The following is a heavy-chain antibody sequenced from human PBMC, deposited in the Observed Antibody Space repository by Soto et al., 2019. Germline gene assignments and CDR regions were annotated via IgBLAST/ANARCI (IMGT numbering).Heavy chain of an antibody. CDR2: IYYSGST. V-gene: IGHV4-31*02. D-gene: IGHD6-19*01. CDR1: GGSMISVGYY. Sequence: SQTLSLTWTVSGGSMISVGYYWSRIRQHPGKGLEWIGYIYYSGSTYYNPSLKSRVTISVDTSKNQFSLKLSSVTAADTAVYYCARETGYSSGWPYFDYWGQGTLVTVSS. J-gene: IGHJ4*02. CDR3: ARETGYSSGWPYFDY.